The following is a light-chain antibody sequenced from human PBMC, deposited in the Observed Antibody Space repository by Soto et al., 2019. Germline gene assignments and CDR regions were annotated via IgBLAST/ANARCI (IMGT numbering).Light chain of an antibody. J-gene: IGKJ1*01. Sequence: DIQMTQSPSSLSASVGDRVTITCRSSQSINNYLNWYQQRPGKATKVLIYDASSLQSGVPSRFSGSGSGTEFTLTISSLQREDFATYYCQQGFSAPPWTFGQGTKVEIK. CDR3: QQGFSAPPWT. V-gene: IGKV1-39*01. CDR2: DAS. CDR1: QSINNY.